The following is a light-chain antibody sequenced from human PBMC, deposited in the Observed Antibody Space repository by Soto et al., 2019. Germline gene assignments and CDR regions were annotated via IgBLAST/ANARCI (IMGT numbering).Light chain of an antibody. Sequence: DIQMAQSPSTLSASVGDRVTITCRASQNIDSWLAWYQHKPGKAAKVLTYDASSLETGVPSRFSGSGFGTEFSPTISTLRPDDFAAYYCQEYDTYPLTFGQGTKVEIK. CDR3: QEYDTYPLT. CDR1: QNIDSW. J-gene: IGKJ1*01. V-gene: IGKV1-5*01. CDR2: DAS.